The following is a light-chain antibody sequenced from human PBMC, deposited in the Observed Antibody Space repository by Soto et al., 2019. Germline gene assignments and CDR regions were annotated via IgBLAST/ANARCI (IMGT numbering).Light chain of an antibody. CDR2: EVS. CDR1: SSDVGGYDY. J-gene: IGLJ2*01. Sequence: QSVLTQPASVSGSPGQSITISGTGTSSDVGGYDYVSWYQHHPGKAPKLMIYEVSNRPSGASNRFSGSKSGNTASLTISGLQAEDEADYYCSSYASSSTLVVFGGGTKLTVL. CDR3: SSYASSSTLVV. V-gene: IGLV2-14*01.